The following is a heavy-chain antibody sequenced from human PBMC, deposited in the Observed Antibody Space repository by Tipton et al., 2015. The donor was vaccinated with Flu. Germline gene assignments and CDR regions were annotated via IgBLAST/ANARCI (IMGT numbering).Heavy chain of an antibody. CDR1: GGSISSYY. CDR3: ARDNDSSGPHYFDY. Sequence: GLVKPSETLSLTCTVFGGSISSYYWSWIRQPPGKGLEWIGYIYYSGSTNYNPSLKSRVTISVDTSKNQFSLKLSSVTAADTAVYYCARDNDSSGPHYFDYRGQGTLVTVSS. D-gene: IGHD3-22*01. V-gene: IGHV4-59*01. J-gene: IGHJ4*02. CDR2: IYYSGST.